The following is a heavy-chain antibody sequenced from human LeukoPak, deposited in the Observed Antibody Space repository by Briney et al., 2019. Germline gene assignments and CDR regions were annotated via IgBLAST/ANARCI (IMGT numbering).Heavy chain of an antibody. D-gene: IGHD6-19*01. V-gene: IGHV3-30*04. J-gene: IGHJ4*02. Sequence: GRSLRLSCAASGFTFSSYAMHWVRQAPGKGLEWVAVISYDGSNKYYADSVKGRFTISRDNSKNTLYLQMNSLRAEDTAVYYCSSEVAGLENWGQGTLVTVSS. CDR2: ISYDGSNK. CDR3: SSEVAGLEN. CDR1: GFTFSSYA.